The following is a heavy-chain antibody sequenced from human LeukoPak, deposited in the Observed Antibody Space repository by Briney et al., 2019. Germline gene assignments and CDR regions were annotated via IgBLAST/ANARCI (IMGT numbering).Heavy chain of an antibody. Sequence: GGSLRLSCGASEFAFSDYYMSWIRQAPGKGLEWVSYISRNSYTNYADSVKGRFTISRDNAKNSLYLQMASLRAEDTAVYYCARMGIAAVGAYYFDYWGQGTLVAVSS. D-gene: IGHD6-13*01. V-gene: IGHV3-11*06. J-gene: IGHJ4*02. CDR3: ARMGIAAVGAYYFDY. CDR2: ISRNSYT. CDR1: EFAFSDYY.